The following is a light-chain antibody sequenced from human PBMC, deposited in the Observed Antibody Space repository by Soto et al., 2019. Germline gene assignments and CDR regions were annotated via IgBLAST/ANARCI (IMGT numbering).Light chain of an antibody. J-gene: IGKJ5*01. CDR3: QQYANLPIT. CDR2: DAS. V-gene: IGKV1-33*01. CDR1: QDINKY. Sequence: DIQVTQSPSSLSASVGDRVTITCQASQDINKYLNWYQQKPGKAPKLLVYDASNLLTGVPTRFSAGASGTEYFFTISSLQPKDIATYYCQQYANLPITFGQGTRLEIK.